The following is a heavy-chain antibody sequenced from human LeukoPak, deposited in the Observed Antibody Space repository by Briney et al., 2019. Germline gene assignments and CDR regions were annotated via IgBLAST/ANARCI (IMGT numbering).Heavy chain of an antibody. CDR1: GASISSSY. D-gene: IGHD3-22*01. V-gene: IGHV4-59*01. Sequence: SETLSLTCTVSGASISSSYWSWLRQPPRKRLEWIGYIYYDGITNSNPSLKSRVTISVDRSKNQFSLKLSSVTAADTAVYYCVRGNYDARGYSNAFDLWGQGAMVTVSS. CDR3: VRGNYDARGYSNAFDL. J-gene: IGHJ3*01. CDR2: IYYDGIT.